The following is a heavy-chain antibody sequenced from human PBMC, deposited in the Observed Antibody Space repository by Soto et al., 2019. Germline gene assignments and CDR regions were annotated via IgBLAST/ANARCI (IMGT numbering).Heavy chain of an antibody. CDR2: ISSSSSTI. Sequence: QPGGSLRLSCAASGFTFSSYSMNWVRQAPGKGLEWVSYISSSSSTIYYADSVKGRFTISRDNAKNSLYLQMNSLRAEATAVYYCARVAGKEKYYYCYMDVWGKGTPVTVSS. CDR1: GFTFSSYS. J-gene: IGHJ6*03. CDR3: ARVAGKEKYYYCYMDV. V-gene: IGHV3-48*01.